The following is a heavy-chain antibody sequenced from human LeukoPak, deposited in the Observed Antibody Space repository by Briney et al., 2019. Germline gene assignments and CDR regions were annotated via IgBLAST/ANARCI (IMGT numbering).Heavy chain of an antibody. J-gene: IGHJ4*02. V-gene: IGHV3-53*01. D-gene: IGHD2-21*02. CDR1: GFSVSSSF. CDR3: AREWANQRLRRDY. CDR2: LYAGGTT. Sequence: GGSLRLSCAASGFSVSSSFMTWVRQAPVKGLELVAVLYAGGTTNYADSVKGRFTISRDNSKNTFYLQMDSLRDDDTAVYYCAREWANQRLRRDYWGQGTPVTVSS.